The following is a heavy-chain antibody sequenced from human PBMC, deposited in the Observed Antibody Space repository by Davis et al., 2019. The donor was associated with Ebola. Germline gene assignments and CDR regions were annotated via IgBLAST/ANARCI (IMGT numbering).Heavy chain of an antibody. CDR1: GFTFSTYA. J-gene: IGHJ4*02. CDR3: AKDYSTSSTVQFDY. D-gene: IGHD6-6*01. Sequence: PGGSLRLSCAASGFTFSTYAMSWVRQAPGKGLEWVSTISGSGGSTYYADSVKGRFTISRDNSKNTLYLQMNTLRAEDTALYYCAKDYSTSSTVQFDYWGQGTLVTVSS. V-gene: IGHV3-23*01. CDR2: ISGSGGST.